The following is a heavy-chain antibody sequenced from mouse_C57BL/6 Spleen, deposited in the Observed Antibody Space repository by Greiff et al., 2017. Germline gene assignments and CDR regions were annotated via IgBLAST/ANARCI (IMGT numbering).Heavy chain of an antibody. D-gene: IGHD2-13*01. J-gene: IGHJ4*01. CDR2: IYPGSGNT. Sequence: QVQLKESGAELVRPGATVKLSCKASGYTFTDYYINWVKQRPGQGLEWIARIYPGSGNTYYNEKFKGKATLTAEKSSSTAYMQLSSLTSAASAVYFCARWGGYDFAMDYWGQGTSGTVSS. CDR1: GYTFTDYY. CDR3: ARWGGYDFAMDY. V-gene: IGHV1-76*01.